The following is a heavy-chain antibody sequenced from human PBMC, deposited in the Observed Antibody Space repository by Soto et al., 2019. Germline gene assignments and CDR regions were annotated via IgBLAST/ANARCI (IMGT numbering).Heavy chain of an antibody. Sequence: ASVKVSCKASGYTFTGYYMHWVRQAPGQGLEWMGWINPNSGGTNYAQKFQGWVTMTRDTSISTAYMELSRLRSDDTAVYYCARGLEGYCSSTSCYGDGMDVWGQGTTVTVSS. V-gene: IGHV1-2*04. J-gene: IGHJ6*02. D-gene: IGHD2-2*01. CDR3: ARGLEGYCSSTSCYGDGMDV. CDR2: INPNSGGT. CDR1: GYTFTGYY.